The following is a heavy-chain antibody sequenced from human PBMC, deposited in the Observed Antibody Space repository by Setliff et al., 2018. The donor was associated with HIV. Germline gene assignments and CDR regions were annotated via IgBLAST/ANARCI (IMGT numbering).Heavy chain of an antibody. J-gene: IGHJ6*02. CDR2: ISGYGNR. CDR1: GYTLNNYG. V-gene: IGHV1-18*01. D-gene: IGHD3-3*01. CDR3: ARAPTLFGVEYYYYFGMDV. Sequence: ASVKVSCKASGYTLNNYGVMWVRQAPGQGLEWMGWISGYGNRKYAQKFEGRLTVTTDTSTSTAYMELRTLRSDDTAVYYCARAPTLFGVEYYYYFGMDVWGQGTTVTVSS.